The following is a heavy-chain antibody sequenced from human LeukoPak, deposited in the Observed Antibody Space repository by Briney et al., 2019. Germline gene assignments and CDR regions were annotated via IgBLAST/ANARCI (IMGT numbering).Heavy chain of an antibody. CDR3: AKDPRGSYSGSYESTH. CDR2: ISGSGGST. V-gene: IGHV3-23*01. Sequence: QAGGSLRLSCAASGFTFSSYAMSWVRQAPGKGLEWVSAISGSGGSTYYADSVKGRFTISRDNSKNTLYLQMNSLRAEDTAVYYCAKDPRGSYSGSYESTHWGQGTLVTVSS. D-gene: IGHD1-26*01. CDR1: GFTFSSYA. J-gene: IGHJ4*02.